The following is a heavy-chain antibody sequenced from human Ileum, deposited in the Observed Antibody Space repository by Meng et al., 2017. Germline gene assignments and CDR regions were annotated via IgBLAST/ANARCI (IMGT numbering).Heavy chain of an antibody. J-gene: IGHJ4*02. CDR3: ARDHWGSLDY. CDR2: AGT. D-gene: IGHD7-27*01. V-gene: IGHV4-61*08. CDR1: GGSVSTSDYQ. Sequence: QVGVQDAGPGLVRPSETLSLICTVSGGSVSTSDYQWGWIRQPPGKGLEWIGYAGTNYNPSLKSRVTISVDTSKRQFSLKLTSVTAADTAVYYCARDHWGSLDYWGQGILVTVSS.